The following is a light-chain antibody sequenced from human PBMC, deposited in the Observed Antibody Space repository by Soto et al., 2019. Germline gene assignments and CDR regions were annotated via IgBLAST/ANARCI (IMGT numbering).Light chain of an antibody. CDR1: QSVSSSF. V-gene: IGKV3-20*01. Sequence: EIVLAQSPGTLSLSPGESATLSCRASQSVSSSFLAWYQQKAGQAPRLLIYGASRRATGIPDRFSGSGSGTDFTLTISSLQPDDFATYYCQHYNSYSEAFGQGTKVELK. CDR3: QHYNSYSEA. J-gene: IGKJ1*01. CDR2: GAS.